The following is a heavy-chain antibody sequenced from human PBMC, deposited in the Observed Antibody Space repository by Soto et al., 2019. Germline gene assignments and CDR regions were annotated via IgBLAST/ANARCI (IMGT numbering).Heavy chain of an antibody. CDR3: ARGGSLYWYFDL. J-gene: IGHJ2*01. D-gene: IGHD1-26*01. CDR2: INAGNGNT. V-gene: IGHV1-3*01. Sequence: GASVKVSCKASGYTFTSYAMHWVRQAPGRRLEWMGWINAGNGNTKYSQKFQGRVTITRDTSASTAYMELSSLRSEDTAVYYCARGGSLYWYFDLWGRGTLVNVSS. CDR1: GYTFTSYA.